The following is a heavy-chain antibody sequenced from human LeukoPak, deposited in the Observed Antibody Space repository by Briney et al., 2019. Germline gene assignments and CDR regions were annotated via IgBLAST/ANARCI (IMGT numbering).Heavy chain of an antibody. V-gene: IGHV4-59*08. CDR3: ARGLVDIVATIPRMYYFDY. D-gene: IGHD5-12*01. CDR2: IYYSGST. J-gene: IGHJ4*02. CDR1: GGSISSYY. Sequence: TSETLSLTCTVSGGSISSYYWSWIRQPPGKGLEWIGYIYYSGSTNYNPSLKSRVTISVDTSKNQFSLKLSSVTAADTAVYYCARGLVDIVATIPRMYYFDYWGQGTLVTVSS.